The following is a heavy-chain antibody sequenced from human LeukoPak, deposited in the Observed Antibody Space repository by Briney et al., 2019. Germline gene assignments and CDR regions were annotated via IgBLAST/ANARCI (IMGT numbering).Heavy chain of an antibody. D-gene: IGHD1-7*01. CDR2: MNPNSGNT. Sequence: GASVKVSCKASGYTFTSYDINWVRQATGQGLEWMGWMNPNSGNTNYAQKFQERVTITRDMSTSTAYMELSSLRSEDTAVYYCAVLLSNWNYGSSYFDYWGQGTLVTVSS. CDR3: AVLLSNWNYGSSYFDY. V-gene: IGHV1-8*01. J-gene: IGHJ4*02. CDR1: GYTFTSYD.